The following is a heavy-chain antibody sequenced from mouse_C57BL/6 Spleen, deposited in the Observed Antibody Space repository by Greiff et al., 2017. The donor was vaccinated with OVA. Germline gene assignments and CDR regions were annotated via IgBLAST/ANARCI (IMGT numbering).Heavy chain of an antibody. Sequence: VQLQQSEAELARPGASVKLSCKASGYTFTSYGISWVKHRTGQGLEWIGEIYPRSGNTYYNEKFKGKATLTADKSSSTAYMELRSLTSEDSAVYFCARVYYYGSSSYYYAMDYWGQGTSVTVSS. D-gene: IGHD1-1*01. CDR2: IYPRSGNT. CDR1: GYTFTSYG. J-gene: IGHJ4*01. V-gene: IGHV1-81*01. CDR3: ARVYYYGSSSYYYAMDY.